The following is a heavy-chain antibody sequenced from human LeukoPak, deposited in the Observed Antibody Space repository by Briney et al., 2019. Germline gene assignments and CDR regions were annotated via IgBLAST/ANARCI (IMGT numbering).Heavy chain of an antibody. CDR3: ARDDHNWNYRDDAFDI. D-gene: IGHD1-7*01. CDR1: GGTFSSYA. CDR2: IIPIFGTA. V-gene: IGHV1-69*05. J-gene: IGHJ3*02. Sequence: SVKVSCKASGGTFSSYAISWVRQAPGQGLEWMGGIIPIFGTANYAQKFQGRVTITTDESTSTAYMELSSLRSEDTAVYYCARDDHNWNYRDDAFDIWGQGTMVTVSS.